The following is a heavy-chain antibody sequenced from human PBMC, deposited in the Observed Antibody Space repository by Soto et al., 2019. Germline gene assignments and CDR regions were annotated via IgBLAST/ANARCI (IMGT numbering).Heavy chain of an antibody. J-gene: IGHJ4*02. CDR1: GGSISSSSYY. CDR3: ARQLRGYSYGYGGSRDY. CDR2: IYYSGRT. Sequence: SATLSLTCTVSGGSISSSSYYWGWIRQPPGKGLEWIGSIYYSGRTYYNPSLKSRVTISVDTSKNQFSLKLSSVTAADTAVYYCARQLRGYSYGYGGSRDYWGQGTLVTVS. V-gene: IGHV4-39*01. D-gene: IGHD5-18*01.